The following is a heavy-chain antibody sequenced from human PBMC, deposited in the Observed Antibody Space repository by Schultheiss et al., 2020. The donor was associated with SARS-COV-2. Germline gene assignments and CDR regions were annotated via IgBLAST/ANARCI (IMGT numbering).Heavy chain of an antibody. CDR2: IHHSGST. Sequence: SETLSLTCTVSGGSVSSGSYYWSWIRQPPGKGLEWIGEIHHSGSTYYNPSLKSRVTISVDTSKNQFSLKLSSVTAADTAVYYCATWPRFTYWGQGTLVTVSS. V-gene: IGHV4-39*07. D-gene: IGHD3-10*01. CDR1: GGSVSSGSYY. CDR3: ATWPRFTY. J-gene: IGHJ4*02.